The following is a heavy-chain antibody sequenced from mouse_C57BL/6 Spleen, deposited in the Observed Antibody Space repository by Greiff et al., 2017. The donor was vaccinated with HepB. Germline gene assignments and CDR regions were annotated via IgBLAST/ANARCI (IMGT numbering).Heavy chain of an antibody. J-gene: IGHJ1*03. V-gene: IGHV1-22*01. CDR1: GYTFTDYN. CDR2: INPNNGGT. CDR3: AREGYYSNYAFDV. D-gene: IGHD2-5*01. Sequence: EVQLQQSGPELVKPGASVKMSCKASGYTFTDYNMHWVKQSHGKSLEWIGYINPNNGGTSYNQKFKGKATLTVNKSSRTAYMELRSLTSEDAAVYYCAREGYYSNYAFDVWGTGTTVTVSS.